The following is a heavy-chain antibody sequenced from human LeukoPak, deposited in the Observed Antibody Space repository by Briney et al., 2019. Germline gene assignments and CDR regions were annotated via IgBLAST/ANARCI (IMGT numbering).Heavy chain of an antibody. J-gene: IGHJ4*02. D-gene: IGHD5-18*01. Sequence: ASVKVSCKASGYSFTSYAYNWVRQAPGQGLEWMGWISAYDGGTKYAQDLQGRVTMTTDTSTRTAYMELTRLTSEDTAVYYCARAPRLRGYSYGYRWGSHFDYWGQGTLVTVSS. CDR1: GYSFTSYA. CDR3: ARAPRLRGYSYGYRWGSHFDY. CDR2: ISAYDGGT. V-gene: IGHV1-18*01.